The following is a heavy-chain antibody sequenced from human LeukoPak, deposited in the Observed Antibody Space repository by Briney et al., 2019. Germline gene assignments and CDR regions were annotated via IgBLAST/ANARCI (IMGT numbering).Heavy chain of an antibody. Sequence: PGGSLRLSCAASGFTFSSYWMSWVRQAPGKGLEWVANIKQDGSEKYYVDSVKGRFTISRDNAKNSLYLQMNNLRAEDTAVYYCARRSEIVVVVAATRYGLYYFDYWGQGTLVTVSS. CDR2: IKQDGSEK. V-gene: IGHV3-7*01. CDR1: GFTFSSYW. J-gene: IGHJ4*02. CDR3: ARRSEIVVVVAATRYGLYYFDY. D-gene: IGHD2-15*01.